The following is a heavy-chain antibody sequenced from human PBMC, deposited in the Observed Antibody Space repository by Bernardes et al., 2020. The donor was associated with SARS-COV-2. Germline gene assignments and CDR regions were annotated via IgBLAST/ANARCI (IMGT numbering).Heavy chain of an antibody. Sequence: ASVKVSCKVSGYTLTALSMHWVRQAPGQGLEWMGIINPSGGSTSYAQKFQGRVTMTRDTSTSTVYMELSSLRSEDTAVYYCARDLAYSSGYLLIWGQGTLVTVSS. D-gene: IGHD6-19*01. CDR1: GYTLTALS. V-gene: IGHV1-46*01. J-gene: IGHJ4*02. CDR3: ARDLAYSSGYLLI. CDR2: INPSGGST.